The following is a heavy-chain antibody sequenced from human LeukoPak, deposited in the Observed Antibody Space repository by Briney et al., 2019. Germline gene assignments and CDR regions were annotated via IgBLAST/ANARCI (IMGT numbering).Heavy chain of an antibody. J-gene: IGHJ4*02. V-gene: IGHV3-7*05. Sequence: PGGSLRLSCAASGFTFSTYWMNWVHQAPGKGLEWVANIKQDGSEKYYVDSVEGRFTISRDNAKNSLYLQMRSLSAEDTAVYYCARDVHDFSLDYWGQGTLVTVSS. D-gene: IGHD5/OR15-5a*01. CDR3: ARDVHDFSLDY. CDR2: IKQDGSEK. CDR1: GFTFSTYW.